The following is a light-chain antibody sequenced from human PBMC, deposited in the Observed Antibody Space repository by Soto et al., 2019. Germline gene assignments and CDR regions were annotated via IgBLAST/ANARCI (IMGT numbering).Light chain of an antibody. CDR2: EAS. CDR1: GSDVRTYNL. V-gene: IGLV2-23*01. CDR3: CSYAGDKTYV. Sequence: QSVLTQPASVSGSPGQSITISCTVTGSDVRTYNLVSWYQQHPGKVPKLIIYEASKRPSGVSNRFSGSQSGNTASLTVSGLQAEDEADYYCCSYAGDKTYVFGSGTKVTVL. J-gene: IGLJ1*01.